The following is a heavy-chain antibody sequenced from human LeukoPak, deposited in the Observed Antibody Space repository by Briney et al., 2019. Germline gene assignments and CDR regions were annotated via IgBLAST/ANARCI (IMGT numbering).Heavy chain of an antibody. Sequence: GGTLRLSCAASGFTFSSCAMSWGRQAPGKGLEWGSAISGSDTRTYYADSLKGRFTIFRDNSKNTLYLQMDSLTAEDTAVYYCAKEDSRGHWFDYWGQGTLVTVSS. CDR2: ISGSDTRT. D-gene: IGHD3-22*01. CDR3: AKEDSRGHWFDY. J-gene: IGHJ4*02. CDR1: GFTFSSCA. V-gene: IGHV3-23*01.